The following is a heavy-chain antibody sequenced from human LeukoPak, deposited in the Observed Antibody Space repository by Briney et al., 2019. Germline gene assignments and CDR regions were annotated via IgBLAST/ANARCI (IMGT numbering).Heavy chain of an antibody. V-gene: IGHV4-34*01. CDR2: INHSGST. D-gene: IGHD4-23*01. CDR3: ATLTTVVTPYYFDY. Sequence: PSETLSLTCDVYGGSFSGCYWSWICQPPGKGLEWIGEINHSGSTSYNPSLKSRVTISVDTSKSQFSLKLTSVTAADTAVYYCATLTTVVTPYYFDYWGQGTLVTVSS. J-gene: IGHJ4*02. CDR1: GGSFSGCY.